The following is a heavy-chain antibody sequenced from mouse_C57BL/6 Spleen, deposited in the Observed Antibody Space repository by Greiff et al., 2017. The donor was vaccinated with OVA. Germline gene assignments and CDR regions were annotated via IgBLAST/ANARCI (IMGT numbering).Heavy chain of an antibody. V-gene: IGHV5-6*01. D-gene: IGHD1-1*01. Sequence: EVKLLEPGGDLVKPGGSLKLSCAASGFTFSSYGMSWVRQTPDKRLEWVATISSGGSYTYYPDRVKGRFTISRDNAKNTLYLQMSSLESEDTAMYYCASQRDYGSIAYWGQGTLVTVSA. CDR3: ASQRDYGSIAY. J-gene: IGHJ3*01. CDR1: GFTFSSYG. CDR2: ISSGGSYT.